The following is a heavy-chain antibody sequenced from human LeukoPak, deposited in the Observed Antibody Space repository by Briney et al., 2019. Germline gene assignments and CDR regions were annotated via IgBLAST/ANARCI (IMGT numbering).Heavy chain of an antibody. CDR1: GFTVSGNY. D-gene: IGHD2-15*01. Sequence: GGSLRLSCAASGFTVSGNYMSWVRQAPGKGLEWVSVIYSGGSTYYADSVKGRFIISRDHSKNTLYLQMNSLRAEDTAVYYCARDRYCSGGSCYGDAFDLWGQGTMVTVSS. J-gene: IGHJ3*01. CDR3: ARDRYCSGGSCYGDAFDL. CDR2: IYSGGST. V-gene: IGHV3-53*01.